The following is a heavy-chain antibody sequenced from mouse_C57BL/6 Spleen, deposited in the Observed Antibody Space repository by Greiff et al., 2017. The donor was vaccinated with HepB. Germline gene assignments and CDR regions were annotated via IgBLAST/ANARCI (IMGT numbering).Heavy chain of an antibody. Sequence: VQLQQPGAELVKPGASVKLSCKASGYTFTSYWMHWVKQRPGQGLEWIGMIHPNSGSTNYNEKFKSKATLTVYKSSSTAYMQLSSLTSEDSAVYYWARTPYGSSFYYCDYWGQGTTLTVSS. D-gene: IGHD1-1*01. J-gene: IGHJ2*01. CDR1: GYTFTSYW. V-gene: IGHV1-64*01. CDR3: ARTPYGSSFYYCDY. CDR2: IHPNSGST.